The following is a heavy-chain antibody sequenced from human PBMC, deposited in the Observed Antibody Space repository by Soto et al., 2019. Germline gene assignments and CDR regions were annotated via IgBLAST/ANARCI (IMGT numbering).Heavy chain of an antibody. Sequence: PGGSLRLSCAASGFTFSTYSMNWVRQAPGKGLEWVSYISSSSSTIFYTDSVKGRFTVSRDNAKNTLYLQMNSLRAEDTAVYYCASSWQQNGMDVWGQGTTVTVSS. V-gene: IGHV3-48*01. J-gene: IGHJ6*02. CDR3: ASSWQQNGMDV. CDR2: ISSSSSTI. D-gene: IGHD6-13*01. CDR1: GFTFSTYS.